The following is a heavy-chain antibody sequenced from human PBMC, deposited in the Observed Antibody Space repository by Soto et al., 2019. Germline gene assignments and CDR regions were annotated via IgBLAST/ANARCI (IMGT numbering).Heavy chain of an antibody. V-gene: IGHV1-24*01. CDR3: ARTDGDLDV. D-gene: IGHD4-17*01. CDR2: FDPEDGET. J-gene: IGHJ6*02. CDR1: GYTLTELS. Sequence: GASVEVSCKVSGYTLTELSMHWVRQAPGKGLEWMGGFDPEDGETIYAQKFQGRVTMTRDTSISTAYMELSSLRSEDTAIYYCARTDGDLDVWGQGTTVTVSS.